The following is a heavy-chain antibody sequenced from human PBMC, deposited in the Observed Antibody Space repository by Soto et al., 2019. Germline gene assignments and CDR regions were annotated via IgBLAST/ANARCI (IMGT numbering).Heavy chain of an antibody. CDR2: ISSSTSTI. CDR3: AREPGRDYYDSSGYFDS. J-gene: IGHJ4*02. Sequence: PGGSLRLSCAASGFTFSSYSMNWVRQVPGKGLEWISYISSSTSTIYYTDPVKGRFTISRDNAKNSLYLQMNSLRDEDTAVYYCAREPGRDYYDSSGYFDSWGQGTLVTVSS. V-gene: IGHV3-48*02. CDR1: GFTFSSYS. D-gene: IGHD3-22*01.